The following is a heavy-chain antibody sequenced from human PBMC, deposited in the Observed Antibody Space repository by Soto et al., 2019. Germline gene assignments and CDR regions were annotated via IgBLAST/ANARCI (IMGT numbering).Heavy chain of an antibody. Sequence: QTGGSLRLSCAASGFTVSSKYMSWVRQAPGKGLEWVSVIYSGGSTFYADSVKGRFTISRDNSKNTLYLQMNSLRAEDTAVYYCAREGGYPDAVDYWGQGTLVTVSS. J-gene: IGHJ4*02. CDR1: GFTVSSKY. D-gene: IGHD5-12*01. V-gene: IGHV3-66*01. CDR2: IYSGGST. CDR3: AREGGYPDAVDY.